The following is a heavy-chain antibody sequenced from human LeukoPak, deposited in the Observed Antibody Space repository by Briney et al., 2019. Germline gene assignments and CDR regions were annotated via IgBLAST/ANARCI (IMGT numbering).Heavy chain of an antibody. CDR1: GYTFTGYY. D-gene: IGHD3-10*01. CDR3: AREVLRSYYYGSLNWFDP. Sequence: VASVKVSCKASGYTFTGYYMHWVRQAPGQGLEWMGWINPNSGGTNYAQKFQGRVTMTRDTSISTAYMELSRLRSDDTAVYYCAREVLRSYYYGSLNWFDPWGQGTLVTVSS. J-gene: IGHJ5*02. V-gene: IGHV1-2*02. CDR2: INPNSGGT.